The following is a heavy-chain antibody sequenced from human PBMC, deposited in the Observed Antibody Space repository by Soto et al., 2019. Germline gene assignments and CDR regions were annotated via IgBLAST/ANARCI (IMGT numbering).Heavy chain of an antibody. V-gene: IGHV2-5*02. CDR2: IYWADDK. CDR1: GFSLTTSGVG. Sequence: QITLNESGPTVVRPTETLTLTCRFSGFSLTTSGVGVGWIRQSPGKAPEWLALIYWADDKRYIASLKSRLTITKDTSKNQVVLTVSDLDPTDTATYYCAHRVLRTVFGLVTTTAIYFDFWGQGTPVAVSS. D-gene: IGHD3-3*01. CDR3: AHRVLRTVFGLVTTTAIYFDF. J-gene: IGHJ4*02.